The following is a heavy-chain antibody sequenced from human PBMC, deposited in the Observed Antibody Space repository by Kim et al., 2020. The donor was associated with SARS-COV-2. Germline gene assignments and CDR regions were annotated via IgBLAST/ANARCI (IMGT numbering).Heavy chain of an antibody. Sequence: YGASVKGRFTISRDKSKNTLYLQMNSLRAEDTAVYYGAKKYYDILTGYSSWGQGTLVTVSS. D-gene: IGHD3-9*01. CDR3: AKKYYDILTGYSS. V-gene: IGHV3-23*01. J-gene: IGHJ4*02.